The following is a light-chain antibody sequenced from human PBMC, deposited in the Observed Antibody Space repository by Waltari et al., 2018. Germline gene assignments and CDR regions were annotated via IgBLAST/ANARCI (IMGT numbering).Light chain of an antibody. Sequence: EVVLTQSPATLSLSPGDTATLSCRAIQGVSMYLAWYQHRPGQGPRLLIYDATNRATGIPARFGGSGSGTDFTLTISSLDPEDFAVYFCQQRSNWPMTFGGGTKVEIK. CDR2: DAT. J-gene: IGKJ4*01. CDR3: QQRSNWPMT. V-gene: IGKV3-11*01. CDR1: QGVSMY.